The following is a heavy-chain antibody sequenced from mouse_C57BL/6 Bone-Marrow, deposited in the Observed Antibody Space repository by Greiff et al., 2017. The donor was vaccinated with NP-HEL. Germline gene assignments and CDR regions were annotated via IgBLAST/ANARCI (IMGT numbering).Heavy chain of an antibody. D-gene: IGHD3-2*02. V-gene: IGHV1-19*01. J-gene: IGHJ4*01. CDR3: ARSRQLRLRIYAMDY. CDR1: GYTFTDYY. Sequence: EVKLQESGPVLVKPGASVKMSCKASGYTFTDYYMNWVKQSHGKSLEWIGVINPYNGGTSYNQKFKGKATLTVDKSSSTAYMELNSLTSEDSAVYYCARSRQLRLRIYAMDYWGQGTSVTVTS. CDR2: INPYNGGT.